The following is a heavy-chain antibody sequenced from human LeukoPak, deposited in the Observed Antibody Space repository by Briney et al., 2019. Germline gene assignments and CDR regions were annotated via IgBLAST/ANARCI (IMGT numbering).Heavy chain of an antibody. V-gene: IGHV4-31*03. CDR2: IYYSGST. Sequence: SETLSLTCNVSGGSISSGDYYWSWIRPRPGKDLEWIGYIYYSGSTYYNPSLKSRVIISVDTSKNQFSLILSSVTAADTAVYYCARAGNGGDYNYGMDVWGQGTTVTVSS. CDR1: GGSISSGDYY. D-gene: IGHD2-8*01. CDR3: ARAGNGGDYNYGMDV. J-gene: IGHJ6*02.